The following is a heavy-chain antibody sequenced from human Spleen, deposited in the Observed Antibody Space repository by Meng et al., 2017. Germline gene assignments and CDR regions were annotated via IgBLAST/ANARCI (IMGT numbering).Heavy chain of an antibody. J-gene: IGHJ4*02. CDR2: INTDASIT. V-gene: IGHV3-74*03. CDR1: GFTFSSYN. D-gene: IGHD1-1*01. CDR3: GRGGNGAVDY. Sequence: GGSLRLSCAASGFTFSSYNMHWVRQTPGEGLVWVSRINTDASITTYADSVKGRFTISRDDAKNTVYLQMNSLRAEDTAVYYCGRGGNGAVDYWGLGTLVTVSS.